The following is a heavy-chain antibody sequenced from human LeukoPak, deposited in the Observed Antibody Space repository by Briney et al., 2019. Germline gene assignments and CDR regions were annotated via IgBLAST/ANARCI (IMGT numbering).Heavy chain of an antibody. D-gene: IGHD2-15*01. Sequence: SETLSLTCAVSGGSISSGGYSWSWIRQPPGKGLEWIGYIYHSGSTYYNPSLKSRVTISVDRSKNQFSLKLSSVTAADTAVYYCARGVGCSGGSCYFVPQWWFDPWGQGTLVTVSS. V-gene: IGHV4-30-2*01. CDR2: IYHSGST. J-gene: IGHJ5*02. CDR3: ARGVGCSGGSCYFVPQWWFDP. CDR1: GGSISSGGYS.